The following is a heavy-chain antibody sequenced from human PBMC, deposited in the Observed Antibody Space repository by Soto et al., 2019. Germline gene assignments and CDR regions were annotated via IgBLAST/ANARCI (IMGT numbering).Heavy chain of an antibody. CDR1: GFTGRNYA. CDR3: AKGSSGHYDSFDF. V-gene: IGHV3-23*01. D-gene: IGHD3-22*01. Sequence: GALRLGGAASGFTGRNYAMTWVRQAPGKGLQWVSTISAVGGTYYADSLKVRFTISRDNSKNTFFLQMNSLRAEDTAVYYCAKGSSGHYDSFDFWGQGTLVTVSS. CDR2: ISAVGGT. J-gene: IGHJ4*02.